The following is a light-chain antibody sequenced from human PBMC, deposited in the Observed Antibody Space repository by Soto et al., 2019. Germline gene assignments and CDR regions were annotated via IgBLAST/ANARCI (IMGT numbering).Light chain of an antibody. J-gene: IGKJ1*01. CDR1: QSVSGSY. Sequence: ENVLTQSPGTLSLSPGDRATLFCRARQSVSGSYLAWYQQTPGQTPRLLIYAASSRATGIPDRFSGSGSGTDFSLTISRLEAEDFAVYYCQQYGSSPRTFGQGTKVDIK. CDR3: QQYGSSPRT. CDR2: AAS. V-gene: IGKV3-20*01.